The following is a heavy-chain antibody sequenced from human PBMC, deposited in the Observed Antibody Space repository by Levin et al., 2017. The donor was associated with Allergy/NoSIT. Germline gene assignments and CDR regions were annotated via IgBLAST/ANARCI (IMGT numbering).Heavy chain of an antibody. CDR3: VAMITFGGAFDI. J-gene: IGHJ3*02. CDR1: GGSISSSSYY. Sequence: SETLSLTCTVSGGSISSSSYYWGWIRQPPGTGLEWIGSIYYSGSTYYNPSLKSRVTISVDTSKNQFSLKLSSVTAADTAVYYCVAMITFGGAFDIWGQGTMVTVSS. V-gene: IGHV4-39*01. D-gene: IGHD3-16*01. CDR2: IYYSGST.